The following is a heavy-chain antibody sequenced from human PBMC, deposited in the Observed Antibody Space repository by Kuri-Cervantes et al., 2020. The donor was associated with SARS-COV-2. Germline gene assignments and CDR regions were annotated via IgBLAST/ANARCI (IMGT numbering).Heavy chain of an antibody. CDR2: ISYDGSNK. V-gene: IGHV3-30-3*01. Sequence: GGSLRLSCEASELTFNNYWMHWVRQAPGKGLEWVAVISYDGSNKYYADSVKGRFTISRDNSKNTLYLQMNSLRAEDTAVYYCARDPGYSSGWYYFDYWGQGTLVTVSS. J-gene: IGHJ4*02. CDR3: ARDPGYSSGWYYFDY. CDR1: ELTFNNYW. D-gene: IGHD6-19*01.